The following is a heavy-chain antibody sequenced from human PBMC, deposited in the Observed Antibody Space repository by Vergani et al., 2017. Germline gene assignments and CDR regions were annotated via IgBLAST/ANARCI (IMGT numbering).Heavy chain of an antibody. Sequence: QVQLVQSGAEVKQPGSSVKVSCKASGGTFSSYAISWVRQAPGQGLEWMGGIIPIFGTANYVQKFQGRVTITADESTSTAYMELSSLRAEDTAVYYCAREGPASTPIAARTYNPRYYYYDMDVWGKGTTVTVSS. V-gene: IGHV1-69*01. D-gene: IGHD6-6*01. CDR1: GGTFSSYA. J-gene: IGHJ6*03. CDR2: IIPIFGTA. CDR3: AREGPASTPIAARTYNPRYYYYDMDV.